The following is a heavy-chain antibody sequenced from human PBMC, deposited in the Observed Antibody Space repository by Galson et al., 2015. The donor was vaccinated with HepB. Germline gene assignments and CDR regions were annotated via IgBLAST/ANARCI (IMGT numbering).Heavy chain of an antibody. CDR2: ISAYNGNT. V-gene: IGHV1-18*01. D-gene: IGHD1-26*01. J-gene: IGHJ3*02. CDR1: GYAFTSYG. CDR3: ARDGWELLWGPNAFDI. Sequence: SVKVSCKASGYAFTSYGISWVRQAPGQGLEWMGWISAYNGNTNYAQKLQGRVTMTTDTSTSTAYMELRSLRSDDTAVYYCARDGWELLWGPNAFDIRGQGTMVTVSS.